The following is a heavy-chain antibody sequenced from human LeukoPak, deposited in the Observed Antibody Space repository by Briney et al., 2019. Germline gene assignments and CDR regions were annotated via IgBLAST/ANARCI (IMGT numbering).Heavy chain of an antibody. V-gene: IGHV4-4*02. J-gene: IGHJ6*04. CDR3: AREGAVAGHYYYGMDV. CDR1: GGSISSSNW. CDR2: IYHSGST. D-gene: IGHD6-19*01. Sequence: PSGTLTLTCAVSGGSISSSNWWSWVRQPPGKGLEWIGEIYHSGSTNYNPSLKSRVTISVDKSKNQFSLKLSSVTAADTAVYYCAREGAVAGHYYYGMDVWGKGTTVTVSS.